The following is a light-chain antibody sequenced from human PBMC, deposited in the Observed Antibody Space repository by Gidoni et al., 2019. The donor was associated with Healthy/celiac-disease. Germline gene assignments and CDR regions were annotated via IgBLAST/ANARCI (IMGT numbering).Light chain of an antibody. CDR1: QGISSY. V-gene: IGKV1-8*01. Sequence: AIRMTQSPSSFSASTGDRVTITCRASQGISSYLAWYQQTPGKAPKLLIYAASTLQSGVPSRFSGSGSGTDFTLTISCLQSEAFATYYCQQYYSYPQTFGPGTKVDIK. CDR2: AAS. J-gene: IGKJ3*01. CDR3: QQYYSYPQT.